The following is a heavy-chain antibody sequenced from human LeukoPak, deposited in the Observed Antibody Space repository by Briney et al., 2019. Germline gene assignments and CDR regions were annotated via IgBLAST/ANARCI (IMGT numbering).Heavy chain of an antibody. CDR2: INPSGGST. Sequence: GASVKVSCKASGYTFTSYYMHWVRQAPGQGLEWMGIINPSGGSTSYAQKFQGRVTMTRDTSTSTVYMELSSLRSEDTAVYYCARDLGWLAAGTAVAGTRDYWGQGTLVTVSS. D-gene: IGHD6-19*01. CDR1: GYTFTSYY. V-gene: IGHV1-46*01. CDR3: ARDLGWLAAGTAVAGTRDY. J-gene: IGHJ4*02.